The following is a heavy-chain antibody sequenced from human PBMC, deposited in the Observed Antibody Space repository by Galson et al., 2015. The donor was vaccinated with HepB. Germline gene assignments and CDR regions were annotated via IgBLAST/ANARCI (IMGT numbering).Heavy chain of an antibody. V-gene: IGHV3-30*18. CDR3: VKESGIPQYGAYFDY. CDR2: SSSDGGTR. CDR1: GFILSNYG. Sequence: SLRLSCAASGFILSNYGLQGVRQPPGRGLQWVAVSSSDGGTRYYADSVKGRFTISRDHSQNMLHLQMNSLRPEDTAVYYCVKESGIPQYGAYFDYWGQGALVTVSS. J-gene: IGHJ4*02. D-gene: IGHD4/OR15-4a*01.